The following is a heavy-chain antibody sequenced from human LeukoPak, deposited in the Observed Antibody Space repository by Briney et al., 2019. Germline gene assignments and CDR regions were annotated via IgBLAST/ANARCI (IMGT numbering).Heavy chain of an antibody. V-gene: IGHV3-53*01. CDR2: IYSGGTT. CDR3: ARDSYGSGSYYRIDY. J-gene: IGHJ4*02. CDR1: GFTVSSND. Sequence: GGSLRLSCAASGFTVSSNDMSWVRQAPGKGLEWVSVIYSGGTTYYADSVKGRFTISRDNSKNTLYLQMNSLRAEDTAVYYCARDSYGSGSYYRIDYWGQGTLVTVSS. D-gene: IGHD3-10*01.